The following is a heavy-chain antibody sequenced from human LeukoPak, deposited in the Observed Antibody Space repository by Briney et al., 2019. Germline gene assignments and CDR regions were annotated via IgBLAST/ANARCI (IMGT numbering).Heavy chain of an antibody. CDR1: GFTFSSYA. Sequence: PGGSLRLSCAASGFTFSSYAMHWVRQAPGKGLEWVAVISYDGSNKYYADSVKGRFTISRDNSKNTLYLQMNSLRAEDTAVDYCARGEAGYLDYWGQGTLVTVSS. CDR2: ISYDGSNK. V-gene: IGHV3-30-3*01. D-gene: IGHD6-13*01. CDR3: ARGEAGYLDY. J-gene: IGHJ4*02.